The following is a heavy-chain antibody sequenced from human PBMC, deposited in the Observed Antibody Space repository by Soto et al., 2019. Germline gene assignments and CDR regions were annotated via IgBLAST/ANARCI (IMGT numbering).Heavy chain of an antibody. V-gene: IGHV5-10-1*01. CDR2: VDPSDSSA. CDR3: ASRSDEGGGWFDP. Sequence: GESLKISCRASGYIFTNYWITWVRQMPGQGLERMGTVDPSDSSAVYSPSFQGHVTISVDEAINTVYLHWGSLKASDTAIYYCASRSDEGGGWFDPWGQGTLVTVSS. CDR1: GYIFTNYW. D-gene: IGHD3-10*01. J-gene: IGHJ5*02.